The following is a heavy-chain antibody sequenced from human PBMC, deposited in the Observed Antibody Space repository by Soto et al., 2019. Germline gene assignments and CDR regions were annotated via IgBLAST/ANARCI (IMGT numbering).Heavy chain of an antibody. CDR2: ISSSSSYT. J-gene: IGHJ6*02. V-gene: IGHV3-21*05. CDR3: ARDPYRIAAAGSIPWGYGMDV. Sequence: EVQLVESGGGLVQPGGSLRLSCAASGFTFSSYWMSWVRQAPGKGLEWVSYISSSSSYTNYADSVKGRFTISRDNAKNSLYLQMNSLRAEDTAVYYCARDPYRIAAAGSIPWGYGMDVWGQGTTVTVSS. D-gene: IGHD6-13*01. CDR1: GFTFSSYW.